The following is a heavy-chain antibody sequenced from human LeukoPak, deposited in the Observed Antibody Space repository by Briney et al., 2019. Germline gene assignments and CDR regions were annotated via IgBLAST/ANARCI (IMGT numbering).Heavy chain of an antibody. D-gene: IGHD3-22*01. Sequence: SQTLSLTCAISGDEVSNHIATWNWVRQSPSRGLEWLGGTYYRSMWYNEYAVSVRSRISITADTSRNQFSLLLDSVTPEDSAVYFCARFYDTSGYLYFDYWGKGSLVTVSS. J-gene: IGHJ4*02. CDR3: ARFYDTSGYLYFDY. CDR2: TYYRSMWYN. V-gene: IGHV6-1*01. CDR1: GDEVSNHIAT.